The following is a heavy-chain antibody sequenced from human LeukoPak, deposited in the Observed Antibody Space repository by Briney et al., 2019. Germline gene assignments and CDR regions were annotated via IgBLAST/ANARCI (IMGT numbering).Heavy chain of an antibody. J-gene: IGHJ4*02. D-gene: IGHD6-13*01. Sequence: QTGGSLRLSCAASGFTLSSYWMSWVRQAPGKGLEWVANIKRDGSAIYYVDSVKGRFTISRDNAKNSLYLQMNSLRAEDTAVYYCARCGVGVAAAAANCWGQGTLLTVSS. CDR2: IKRDGSAI. CDR3: ARCGVGVAAAAANC. CDR1: GFTLSSYW. V-gene: IGHV3-7*01.